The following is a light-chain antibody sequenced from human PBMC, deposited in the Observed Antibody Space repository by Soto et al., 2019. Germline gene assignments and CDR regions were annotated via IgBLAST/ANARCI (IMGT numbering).Light chain of an antibody. Sequence: DIVLTQTPLSSPVTLGQPASFSCRSSRSLLHSDGNTYLSWLHQRPGQPPRLLIYQISKRLSGVPDRFSGSGVGTSFTLKISRVEAQDVGIYFCIQSLQLRTFGQGTKVEIK. J-gene: IGKJ1*01. CDR2: QIS. V-gene: IGKV2-24*01. CDR1: RSLLHSDGNTY. CDR3: IQSLQLRT.